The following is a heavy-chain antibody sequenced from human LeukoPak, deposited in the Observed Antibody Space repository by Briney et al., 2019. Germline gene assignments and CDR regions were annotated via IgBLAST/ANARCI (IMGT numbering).Heavy chain of an antibody. D-gene: IGHD6-13*01. Sequence: GGSLRLSCAASGFTFSSYEMNWVRQAPGKGLEWVSYISSSGGSTYYADSVKGRFTISRDNSKNTLYLQMNSLRAEDTAVYYCAKYEGSSWYGNIDYWGQGTLVTVSS. CDR2: ISSSGGST. V-gene: IGHV3-23*01. CDR1: GFTFSSYE. CDR3: AKYEGSSWYGNIDY. J-gene: IGHJ4*02.